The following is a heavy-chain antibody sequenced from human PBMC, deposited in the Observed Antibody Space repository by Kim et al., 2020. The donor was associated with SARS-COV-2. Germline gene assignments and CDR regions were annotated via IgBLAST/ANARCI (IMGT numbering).Heavy chain of an antibody. V-gene: IGHV3-21*01. CDR3: ARDIVVVPAAGHDAFDI. J-gene: IGHJ3*02. D-gene: IGHD2-2*01. Sequence: GGSLRLSCAASGFTFSSYSMNWVRQAPGKGLEWVSSISSSSSYIYYADSVKGRFTISRDNAKNSLYLQMNSLRAEDTAVYYCARDIVVVPAAGHDAFDIWGQGTMVTVSS. CDR2: ISSSSSYI. CDR1: GFTFSSYS.